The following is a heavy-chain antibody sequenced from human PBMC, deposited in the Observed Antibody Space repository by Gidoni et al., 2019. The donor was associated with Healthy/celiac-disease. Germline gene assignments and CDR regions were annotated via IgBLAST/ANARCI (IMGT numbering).Heavy chain of an antibody. CDR3: AAAVGGSSGYYKWTAFDI. V-gene: IGHV1-58*01. Sequence: QMQLVQSGPEVTKPGTSVKVSCKASGFTFTSSAVQRVRQARGQRLEWIGWIVVGSGNTNYAQKFQERVTITRDMSTSTAYMELSSLRSEDTAVYYCAAAVGGSSGYYKWTAFDIWGQGTMVTVSS. J-gene: IGHJ3*02. CDR1: GFTFTSSA. CDR2: IVVGSGNT. D-gene: IGHD3-22*01.